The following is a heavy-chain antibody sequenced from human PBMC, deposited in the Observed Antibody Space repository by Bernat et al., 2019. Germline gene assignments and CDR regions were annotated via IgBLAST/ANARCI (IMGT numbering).Heavy chain of an antibody. CDR2: ISSTSSTI. CDR1: GFTFSNYN. J-gene: IGHJ4*02. V-gene: IGHV3-48*01. CDR3: AREPGYSTGWAYDY. D-gene: IGHD6-19*01. Sequence: EVPLVESGGGLVQPGGSLRLSCAASGFTFSNYNMNWVRQAPGKGLVWVSYISSTSSTIYYADSVKGRFTISRDNARNSLYLQMSNLRAGDTAVYYCAREPGYSTGWAYDYWGQGTLVTVSS.